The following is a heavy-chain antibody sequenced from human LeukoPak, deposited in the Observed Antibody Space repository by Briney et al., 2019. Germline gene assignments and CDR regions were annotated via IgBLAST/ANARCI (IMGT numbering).Heavy chain of an antibody. D-gene: IGHD6-6*01. CDR1: GFTFSNYG. Sequence: PGRSLRLSCVASGFTFSNYGMHWVRQAPGKGLVWVSRIDSDGRSTSYADSVKGRFTISRDNAKNMLYLQMNSLRAEDTAVYYCARDRPRYAFDYWGQGTLVTVSS. J-gene: IGHJ4*02. CDR2: IDSDGRST. CDR3: ARDRPRYAFDY. V-gene: IGHV3-74*01.